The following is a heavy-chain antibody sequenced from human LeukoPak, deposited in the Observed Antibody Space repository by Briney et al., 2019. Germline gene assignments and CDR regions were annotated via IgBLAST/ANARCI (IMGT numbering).Heavy chain of an antibody. J-gene: IGHJ5*02. D-gene: IGHD5-12*01. Sequence: SETLSLTCTVSGDSISSYYWSWIRQPPGKGLEWIGYIYYSGSTNYNPSLKSRVTISVDTSKNQFSLKLSSVTAADTAVYYCARDRGYSGYPSSFDPWGQGTLVTVSS. CDR3: ARDRGYSGYPSSFDP. V-gene: IGHV4-59*01. CDR2: IYYSGST. CDR1: GDSISSYY.